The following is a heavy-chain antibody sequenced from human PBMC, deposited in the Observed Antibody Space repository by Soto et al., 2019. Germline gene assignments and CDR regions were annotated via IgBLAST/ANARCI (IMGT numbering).Heavy chain of an antibody. CDR2: IWYDGSNK. Sequence: GGSLRLSCAASGFTFSSYGMHWVRQAPGKGLEWVAVIWYDGSNKYYADSVKGRFTISKDNSKNTLYLQMNSLRAEDTAVYYCARRDCSGGSCYAYYYYYGMDVWGQGTTVTVSS. V-gene: IGHV3-33*01. CDR1: GFTFSSYG. D-gene: IGHD2-15*01. CDR3: ARRDCSGGSCYAYYYYYGMDV. J-gene: IGHJ6*02.